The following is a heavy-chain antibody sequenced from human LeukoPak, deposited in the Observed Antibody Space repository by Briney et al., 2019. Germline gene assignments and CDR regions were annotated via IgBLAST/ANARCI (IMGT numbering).Heavy chain of an antibody. D-gene: IGHD3-22*01. V-gene: IGHV4-34*01. J-gene: IGHJ4*02. CDR3: ARGPYYYDSSGADY. Sequence: SETLSLTCAVYGGSFSGYYWSWIRQPPGKGLEWIGEINHSGSTNYNPSLKSRVTISVDTSKNQFSLKLSSVTAADTAVYYCARGPYYYDSSGADYWGQGTLVTVFS. CDR1: GGSFSGYY. CDR2: INHSGST.